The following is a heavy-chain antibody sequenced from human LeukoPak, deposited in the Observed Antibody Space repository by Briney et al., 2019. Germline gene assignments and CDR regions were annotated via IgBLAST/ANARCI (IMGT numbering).Heavy chain of an antibody. Sequence: GGSLRLSCAASGFTFSSYSMNWVRQAPGKGLEWVSSISSSSSYIYYADSVKGRFTTSRDNAKNSLYLQMNSLRAEDTAVYYCARIGLVVVTASDYWGQGTLVTVSS. J-gene: IGHJ4*02. CDR3: ARIGLVVVTASDY. CDR2: ISSSSSYI. D-gene: IGHD3-22*01. V-gene: IGHV3-21*01. CDR1: GFTFSSYS.